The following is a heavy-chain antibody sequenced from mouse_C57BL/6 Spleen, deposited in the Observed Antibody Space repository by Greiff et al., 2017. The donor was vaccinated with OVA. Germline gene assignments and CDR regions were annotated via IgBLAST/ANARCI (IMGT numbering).Heavy chain of an antibody. Sequence: EVQLQESGPGMVKPSQSLSLTCTVPGYSITSGYDWHWIRHFPGNKLEWMGYISYSGSTNYNPSLKSRISITHDTSKNHFFLKLNSVTTEDTATYYCARSGGYYTWFAYWGQGTLVTVSA. D-gene: IGHD2-3*01. CDR1: GYSITSGYD. V-gene: IGHV3-1*01. J-gene: IGHJ3*01. CDR2: ISYSGST. CDR3: ARSGGYYTWFAY.